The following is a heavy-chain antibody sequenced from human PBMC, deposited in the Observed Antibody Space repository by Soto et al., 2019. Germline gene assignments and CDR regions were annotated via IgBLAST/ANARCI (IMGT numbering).Heavy chain of an antibody. D-gene: IGHD3-16*01. CDR1: GGSTSSDNY. CDR2: IYYSGNT. V-gene: IGHV4-30-4*01. Sequence: PSETLSLTCTVSGGSTSSDNYWSWIRQPPGKGLEWIGHIYYSGNTDYNPSLKSRLAISIDTSKNQFSLKLSSVAAADTAVYFCAREGGESSDGLYYFDSWGQGSLVTVSS. CDR3: AREGGESSDGLYYFDS. J-gene: IGHJ4*02.